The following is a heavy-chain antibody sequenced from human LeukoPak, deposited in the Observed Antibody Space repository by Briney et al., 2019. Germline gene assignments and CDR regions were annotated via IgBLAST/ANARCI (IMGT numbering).Heavy chain of an antibody. CDR2: IYYSGST. D-gene: IGHD2-15*01. CDR1: GGSISSSSYY. J-gene: IGHJ5*02. V-gene: IGHV4-39*07. Sequence: SETLSLTCTVSGGSISSSSYYWGWIRQPPGKGLEWIGSIYYSGSTYYNPSLKSRVTISVDTSKNQFSLKLSSVTAADTAVYYCARGPRADIVVVVAATLNWFDPWGQGTLVTVSS. CDR3: ARGPRADIVVVVAATLNWFDP.